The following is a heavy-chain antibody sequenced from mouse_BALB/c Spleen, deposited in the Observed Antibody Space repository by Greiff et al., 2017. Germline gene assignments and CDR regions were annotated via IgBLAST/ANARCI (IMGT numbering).Heavy chain of an antibody. V-gene: IGHV5-9-4*01. CDR3: ARSLTGFYAMDY. Sequence: EVKLVESGGGLVKPGGSLKLSCAASGFTFSSYAMSWVRQSPEKRLEWVAEISSGGSYTYYPDTVTGRFTISRDNAKNTLYLEMSSLRSEDTAMYYCARSLTGFYAMDYWGQGTSVTVSS. CDR2: ISSGGSYT. CDR1: GFTFSSYA. J-gene: IGHJ4*01. D-gene: IGHD4-1*01.